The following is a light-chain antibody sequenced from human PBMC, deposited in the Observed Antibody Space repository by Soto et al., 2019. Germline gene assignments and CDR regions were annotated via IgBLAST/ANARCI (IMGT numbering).Light chain of an antibody. J-gene: IGKJ2*01. CDR3: QQYYHYSAIT. CDR1: QSISDW. CDR2: RAS. V-gene: IGKV1-5*03. Sequence: DIRLTQSPSTLSASVGDRVTITCRASQSISDWLAWYQQKSGKAPNLLIYRASSLENVVPSRFSGSGSGTEFILIISSRQHDDFATYYCQQYYHYSAITFGQGTKLEI.